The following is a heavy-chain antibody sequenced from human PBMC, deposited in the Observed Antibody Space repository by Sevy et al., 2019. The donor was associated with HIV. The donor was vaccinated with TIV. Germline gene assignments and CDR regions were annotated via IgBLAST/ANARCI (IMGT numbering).Heavy chain of an antibody. CDR3: AREGCTRPHDY. CDR1: GFTFYDYS. CDR2: LSFGCGKI. J-gene: IGHJ4*02. D-gene: IGHD2-8*01. V-gene: IGHV3-23*01. Sequence: GGSLRLSCAASGFTFYDYSMSWIRQAPGKGLEWVATLSFGCGKINYADSVKGRFTISRDNSKNSLYLQMDNVRVEDTALYYCAREGCTRPHDYWGQGTLVTVSS.